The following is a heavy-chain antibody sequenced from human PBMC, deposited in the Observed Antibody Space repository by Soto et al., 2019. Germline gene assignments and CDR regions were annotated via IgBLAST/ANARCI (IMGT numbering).Heavy chain of an antibody. CDR2: ISTYNGNT. D-gene: IGHD5-18*01. CDR3: AREPPSRYSYGQGLDD. J-gene: IGHJ4*02. V-gene: IGHV1-18*04. CDR1: GYTFTSYG. Sequence: ASVKVSCKASGYTFTSYGISWVRQAPGQGLEWMGWISTYNGNTNYAQKLQGRVTMTTDTSTSTAYMELRSLRSDDTAVYFCAREPPSRYSYGQGLDDWVQGTLVTFAS.